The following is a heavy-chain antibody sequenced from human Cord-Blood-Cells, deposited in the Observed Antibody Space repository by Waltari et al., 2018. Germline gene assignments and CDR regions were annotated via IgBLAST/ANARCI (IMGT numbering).Heavy chain of an antibody. CDR3: ARDHTAAFDI. V-gene: IGHV3-33*01. Sequence: QVQLVESGGGVVQPGRSLRLSCAASGFTFSSSGLHWVRQAPGKGLEWVAVIWYDGSNKYYADSVKGRFTISRDNSKNTLYLQMNSLRAEDTAVYYCARDHTAAFDIWGQGTMVTVSS. D-gene: IGHD5-18*01. J-gene: IGHJ3*02. CDR1: GFTFSSSG. CDR2: IWYDGSNK.